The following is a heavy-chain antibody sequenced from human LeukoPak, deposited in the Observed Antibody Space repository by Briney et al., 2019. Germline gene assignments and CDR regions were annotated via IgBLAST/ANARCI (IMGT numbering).Heavy chain of an antibody. J-gene: IGHJ4*02. V-gene: IGHV3-21*04. CDR2: ISSGSSDI. CDR1: GFTFGGFS. D-gene: IGHD3-22*01. CDR3: ARDDDSSGYYPDY. Sequence: GGSLRLSCAASGFTFGGFSMNWVRQVPGKGLEWVSYISSGSSDIYYADSVKGRFTISRDNAKNSLYLQMNSLRDEDTAVYYCARDDDSSGYYPDYWGQGTLVTVSS.